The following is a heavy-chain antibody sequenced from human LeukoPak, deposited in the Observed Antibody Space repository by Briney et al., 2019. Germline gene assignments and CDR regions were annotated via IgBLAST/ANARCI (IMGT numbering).Heavy chain of an antibody. D-gene: IGHD2-2*01. V-gene: IGHV5-51*01. J-gene: IGHJ4*02. Sequence: GESLKISCKGSGYSFTSYWIGWVRQMPGKGLEWMGIIYPGDSDTRYSPSFQGQVSISADKSINTAYLQWSSLKASDTAMFYCARLIGSTRFDIDYWGQGTLVTVSS. CDR1: GYSFTSYW. CDR2: IYPGDSDT. CDR3: ARLIGSTRFDIDY.